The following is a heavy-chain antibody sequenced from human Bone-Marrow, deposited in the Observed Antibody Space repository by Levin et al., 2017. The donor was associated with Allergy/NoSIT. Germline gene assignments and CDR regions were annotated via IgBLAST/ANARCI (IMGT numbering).Heavy chain of an antibody. CDR2: MYYSGLS. J-gene: IGHJ4*02. V-gene: IGHV4-39*02. CDR3: ARDRSGSYFWF. Sequence: SETLSLTCTVSGGSIRSSSYYWAWIRQSPGKGLEWIGSMYYSGLSYFNPSLKSRVTMSVDTSKNQFSLKLSSMTADDTATYHCARDRSGSYFWFWGQGTLVTVSS. CDR1: GGSIRSSSYY. D-gene: IGHD3-10*01.